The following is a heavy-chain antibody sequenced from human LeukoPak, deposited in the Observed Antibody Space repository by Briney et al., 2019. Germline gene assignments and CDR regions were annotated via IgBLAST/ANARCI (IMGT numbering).Heavy chain of an antibody. CDR2: ISFDGSNK. Sequence: XXXXSGFNXSSYAMHWVRQAPGKGLQWVTVISFDGSNKYYTDSVKGRFTISRDNSKNTLYLQMNSLRLEDTAVYYXVRGXXDYXSSAYYYHLGDYWGQGTLVTVSS. J-gene: IGHJ4*02. V-gene: IGHV3-30*04. CDR3: VRGXXDYXSSAYYYHLGDY. D-gene: IGHD3-22*01. CDR1: GFNXSSYA.